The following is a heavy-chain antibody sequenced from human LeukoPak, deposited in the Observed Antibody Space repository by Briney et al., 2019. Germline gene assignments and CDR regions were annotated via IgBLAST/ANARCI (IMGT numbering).Heavy chain of an antibody. Sequence: GGSLRLSCAASGFTFSSYGMHWVRQAPGKGLEWVAVISYDGSNKYYADSVKGRFTISRDNSKNTLYLQMNSLRAEDTAVYYCAKDDGSGFHGMDVWGQGTTVTVSS. D-gene: IGHD3-10*01. CDR1: GFTFSSYG. J-gene: IGHJ6*02. V-gene: IGHV3-30*18. CDR3: AKDDGSGFHGMDV. CDR2: ISYDGSNK.